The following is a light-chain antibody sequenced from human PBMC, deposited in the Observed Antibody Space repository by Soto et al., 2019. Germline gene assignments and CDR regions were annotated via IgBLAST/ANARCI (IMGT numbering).Light chain of an antibody. J-gene: IGKJ1*01. CDR2: KVS. Sequence: DVVMTQSALSLPVTLGQPASISCMASQSLVYSDGNTYLHWFQQRPGQSPRRLIHKVSIRDSGVPDRFSGSGSGTDFTLKISRVEPEDVGVYYCMQHTHWPWTFGQGTKVDIK. CDR1: QSLVYSDGNTY. V-gene: IGKV2-30*01. CDR3: MQHTHWPWT.